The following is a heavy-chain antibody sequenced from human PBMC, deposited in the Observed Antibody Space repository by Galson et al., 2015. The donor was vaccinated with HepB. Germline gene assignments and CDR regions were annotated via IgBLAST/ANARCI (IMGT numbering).Heavy chain of an antibody. CDR3: ATLTTVTTLGYFDY. D-gene: IGHD4-17*01. Sequence: SCAASGFTFSSYAMHWVRQAPGKGLEWMGGFDPEDGETIYAQKFQGRVTMTEDTSTDTAYMELSSLRSEDTAVYYCATLTTVTTLGYFDYWGQGTLVTVSS. V-gene: IGHV1-24*01. J-gene: IGHJ4*02. CDR1: GFTFSSYA. CDR2: FDPEDGET.